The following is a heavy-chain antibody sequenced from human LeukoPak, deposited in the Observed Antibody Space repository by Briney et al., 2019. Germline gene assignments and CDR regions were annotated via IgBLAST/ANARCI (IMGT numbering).Heavy chain of an antibody. D-gene: IGHD5-18*01. V-gene: IGHV4-39*01. J-gene: IGHJ4*02. Sequence: SETLSLTCTGSGVSISSSSYYWGWIRQPPGKGLEWIGSIYSGGTYYNPSLKSRVTISVDTSKNQFSLKLSSVTAADTAVYYCARQSTSMVTFDYWGQGTLVTVSS. CDR1: GVSISSSSYY. CDR3: ARQSTSMVTFDY. CDR2: IYSGGT.